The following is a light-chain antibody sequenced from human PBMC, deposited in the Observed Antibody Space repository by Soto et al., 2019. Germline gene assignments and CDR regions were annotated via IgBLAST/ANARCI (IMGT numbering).Light chain of an antibody. Sequence: QSALTQPASVSGSPGQSITISCTGTSSDVGGYNYVAWYQQHPGKAPKLLIYNVSNRPSGVSNRLSGSKSGNTASLTFFGFQAKDKADYYCTSSTNRYTYVFGTGTKVTVL. J-gene: IGLJ1*01. CDR1: SSDVGGYNY. CDR2: NVS. CDR3: TSSTNRYTYV. V-gene: IGLV2-14*01.